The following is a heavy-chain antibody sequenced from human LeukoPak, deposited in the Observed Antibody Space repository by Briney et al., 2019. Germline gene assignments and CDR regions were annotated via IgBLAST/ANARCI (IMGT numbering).Heavy chain of an antibody. CDR1: GYTFTSYY. Sequence: ASVKVSCKASGYTFTSYYIHWVRQAPGQGLEWMGIINPSGGSTTYAQKFQGRVAMTRDTSTSRVYMEVSSLRSEDTAVYYCARVPLHDSSGHYYPHWGQGTLVTVSS. CDR2: INPSGGST. D-gene: IGHD3-22*01. V-gene: IGHV1-46*01. CDR3: ARVPLHDSSGHYYPH. J-gene: IGHJ1*01.